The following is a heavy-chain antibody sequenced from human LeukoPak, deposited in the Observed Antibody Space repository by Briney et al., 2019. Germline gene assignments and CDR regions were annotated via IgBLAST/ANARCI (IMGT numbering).Heavy chain of an antibody. D-gene: IGHD4-17*01. Sequence: GGSLRLSCAASGFTFSNYNMNWVRQTPGKGLEWVSSITSSSIYIYYADSVKGRFTISRDNAKNSLSLQMNSLRAEDTAVYYCARARGLGYGDDVRWFDPWGQGTLVTVSS. J-gene: IGHJ5*02. CDR3: ARARGLGYGDDVRWFDP. V-gene: IGHV3-21*01. CDR2: ITSSSIYI. CDR1: GFTFSNYN.